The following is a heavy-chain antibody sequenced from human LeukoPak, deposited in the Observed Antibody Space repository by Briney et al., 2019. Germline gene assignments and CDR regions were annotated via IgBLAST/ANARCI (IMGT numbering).Heavy chain of an antibody. V-gene: IGHV3-23*01. CDR2: ISDSGGST. D-gene: IGHD3-22*01. CDR3: AKVDGVVVISD. CDR1: GFTFSSYD. Sequence: GGSLRLSCAASGFTFSSYDMSWVRQAPGEGLEWVSAISDSGGSTYYADSVKGRFTISRDNSKNTLYLQMNSLRAEDTAVYYCAKVDGVVVISDWGQGTLLTVSS. J-gene: IGHJ4*02.